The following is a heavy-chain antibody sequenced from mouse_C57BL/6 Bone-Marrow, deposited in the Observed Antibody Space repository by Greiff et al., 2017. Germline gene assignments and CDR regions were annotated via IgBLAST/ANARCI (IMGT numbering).Heavy chain of an antibody. CDR3: ARTLICGYYGSSGYFDY. Sequence: QVQLKESGAELAKPGASVKLSCKASGYTFTSYWMHWVKQRPGQGLEWIGYINPSSGYTKYNQKFKDKATLTADKSSSTAYMQLSSLTYEDSAVYYCARTLICGYYGSSGYFDYWGQGTTLTVSS. CDR1: GYTFTSYW. J-gene: IGHJ2*01. V-gene: IGHV1-7*01. D-gene: IGHD1-1*01. CDR2: INPSSGYT.